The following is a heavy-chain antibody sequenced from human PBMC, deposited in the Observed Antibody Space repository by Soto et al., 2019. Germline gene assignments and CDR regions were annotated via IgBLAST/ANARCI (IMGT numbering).Heavy chain of an antibody. CDR3: ARDREYYYDSSGYRAFDI. CDR1: GGTFSSYA. J-gene: IGHJ3*02. Sequence: VASVKVSCKASGGTFSSYAISWVRQAPGQGLEWMGGIIPIFGTANYAQKFQGRVTITADESTSTAYMELSSLRSEDTAVYYCARDREYYYDSSGYRAFDIWGQGTMVTVSS. CDR2: IIPIFGTA. V-gene: IGHV1-69*13. D-gene: IGHD3-22*01.